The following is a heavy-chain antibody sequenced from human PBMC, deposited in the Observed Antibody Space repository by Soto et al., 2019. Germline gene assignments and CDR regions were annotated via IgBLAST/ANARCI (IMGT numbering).Heavy chain of an antibody. Sequence: PGESLKISFKGSGYTFTNYWITWVRQMPGKGLEWMGRIDPSDSYTSYNPSFQGHVIISADKSISTAYLQWSSLKASDTAMYYCARGYSGYDPPAYYYYYGLDVWGQGTTVTVSS. J-gene: IGHJ6*02. CDR2: IDPSDSYT. V-gene: IGHV5-10-1*01. CDR3: ARGYSGYDPPAYYYYYGLDV. CDR1: GYTFTNYW. D-gene: IGHD5-12*01.